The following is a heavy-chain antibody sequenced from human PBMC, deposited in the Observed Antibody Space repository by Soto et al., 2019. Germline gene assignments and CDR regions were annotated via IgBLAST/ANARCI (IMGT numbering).Heavy chain of an antibody. Sequence: EVQLLESGGDLVQPGGSLRLSCAASGFTFSNYVMRWARQAPGKGLEWVSVISASGESTYYADSVKGRFTISRDNSKNTVYLQMNCLRAEDTAMYYCAKGPSGGFYRRFDYWGQGTLVTVSS. D-gene: IGHD3-22*01. CDR1: GFTFSNYV. V-gene: IGHV3-23*01. CDR2: ISASGEST. J-gene: IGHJ4*02. CDR3: AKGPSGGFYRRFDY.